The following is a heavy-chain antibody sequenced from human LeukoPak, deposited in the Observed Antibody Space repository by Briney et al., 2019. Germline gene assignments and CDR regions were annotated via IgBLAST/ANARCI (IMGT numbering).Heavy chain of an antibody. J-gene: IGHJ6*03. Sequence: GGSLRLSCAASGFTFSTYEMTWVRQAPGKGLEWVANIKQDGSEKYYVDSVKGRFTISRDNAKNSLYLQMNSLRAEDTAVYYCARDVGKWELLTVYYYYYYMDVWGKGTTVTVSS. V-gene: IGHV3-7*01. CDR2: IKQDGSEK. CDR3: ARDVGKWELLTVYYYYYYMDV. D-gene: IGHD1-26*01. CDR1: GFTFSTYE.